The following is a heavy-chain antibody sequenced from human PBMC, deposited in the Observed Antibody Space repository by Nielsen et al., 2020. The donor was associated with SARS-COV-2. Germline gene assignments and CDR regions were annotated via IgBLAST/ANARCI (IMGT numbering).Heavy chain of an antibody. CDR1: GFTFSDYA. J-gene: IGHJ4*02. V-gene: IGHV3-33*01. D-gene: IGHD3-10*01. CDR2: VWSDGIHK. CDR3: ARGGGSTLYYFDH. Sequence: GESLKLSCAASGFTFSDYAMHWVRQAPGKGLEWVAVVWSDGIHKYYEDSLKGRFTISRDNSKNTLSLQMTSLTGEDTAVYYCARGGGSTLYYFDHWGQGTLVTVSS.